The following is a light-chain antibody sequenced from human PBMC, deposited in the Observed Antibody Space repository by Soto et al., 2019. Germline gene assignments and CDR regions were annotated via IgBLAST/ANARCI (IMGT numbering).Light chain of an antibody. CDR2: GAS. CDR3: HQFGSSPLT. V-gene: IGKV3-20*01. Sequence: EIVLTQSPGTLSLSPGERATLSCRASQSFTSTYLAWYQQKPGQAPRLLLYGASNRATGIPDRFSGSGSGTDLTLTISRLEPEDVAVYYCHQFGSSPLTFGGGTKVDIK. CDR1: QSFTSTY. J-gene: IGKJ4*01.